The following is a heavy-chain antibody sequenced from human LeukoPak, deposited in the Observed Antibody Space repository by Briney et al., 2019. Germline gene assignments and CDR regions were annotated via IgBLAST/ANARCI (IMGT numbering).Heavy chain of an antibody. CDR1: GDSISDDY. D-gene: IGHD5-18*01. J-gene: IGHJ4*02. Sequence: PSETLSLTCTVSGDSISDDYWSWIRQPPGKGLEWIGYIYYSGRTTYNPSLKSRVTISIDTSKSQFSLTLTSVTAADTAVYYCAKSSRPVIAMAFFDYWGQGTLVTVSS. V-gene: IGHV4-59*01. CDR3: AKSSRPVIAMAFFDY. CDR2: IYYSGRT.